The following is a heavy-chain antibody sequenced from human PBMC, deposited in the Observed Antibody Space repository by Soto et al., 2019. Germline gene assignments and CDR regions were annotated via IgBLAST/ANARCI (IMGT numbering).Heavy chain of an antibody. Sequence: PSETLSLTCTVSGGSISDDYWSWIRQPPGKGLEWIGHISHSGSTNYNPSLKSRVTISVDTSKSQISLKLSSLTAAETAVYYCARPARGVISGMDVWGQGGTVTGSS. CDR3: ARPARGVISGMDV. D-gene: IGHD3-10*01. CDR1: GGSISDDY. CDR2: ISHSGST. J-gene: IGHJ6*02. V-gene: IGHV4-59*01.